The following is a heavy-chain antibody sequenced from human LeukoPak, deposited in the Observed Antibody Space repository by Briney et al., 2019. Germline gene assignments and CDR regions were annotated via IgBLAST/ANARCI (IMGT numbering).Heavy chain of an antibody. CDR2: ISSDGSSE. J-gene: IGHJ3*02. V-gene: IGHV3-30*18. CDR3: AKVWFGELFGAFDI. CDR1: GFSFSTYG. Sequence: GGSLRLSCAASGFSFSTYGMHWVRQAPGKGLEWVSAISSDGSSEFYAGSVKGRFTISRDNSKNTLYLQMNSLRAEDTGVYYCAKVWFGELFGAFDIWGQGTMVTVSS. D-gene: IGHD3-10*01.